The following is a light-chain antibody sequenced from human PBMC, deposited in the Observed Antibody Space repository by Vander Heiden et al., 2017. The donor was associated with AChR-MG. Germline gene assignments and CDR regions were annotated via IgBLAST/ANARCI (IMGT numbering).Light chain of an antibody. V-gene: IGKV3-20*01. CDR3: QQDVSSPRT. Sequence: EIVLTQSPGTLSLSPGERATLSCRASQSVSGSYFAWYQQKPGQAPRLLIYGASSRATGIPDRFSGSGSGTDFTLTISRLEPEDFAVYYCQQDVSSPRTFGQGTKVDIK. CDR1: QSVSGSY. J-gene: IGKJ3*01. CDR2: GAS.